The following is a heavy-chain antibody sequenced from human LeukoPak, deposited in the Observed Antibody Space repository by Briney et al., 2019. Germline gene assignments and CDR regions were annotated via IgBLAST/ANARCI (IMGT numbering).Heavy chain of an antibody. Sequence: ASVKVSCKASGYTFTSYGISWVRQAPGQGLEWMGWISAYNGNTNYAQKLQGRVTMTTDTSTSTACMELRSLRSDDTAVYYCTRDPAVWDSSGYYSHAFDIWGQGTMVTVSS. CDR2: ISAYNGNT. J-gene: IGHJ3*02. V-gene: IGHV1-18*01. CDR1: GYTFTSYG. CDR3: TRDPAVWDSSGYYSHAFDI. D-gene: IGHD3-22*01.